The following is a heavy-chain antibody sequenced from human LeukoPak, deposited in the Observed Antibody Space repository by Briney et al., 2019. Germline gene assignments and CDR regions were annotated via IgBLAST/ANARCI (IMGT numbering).Heavy chain of an antibody. Sequence: PGGSLRLSCAASGFTLSIYAMSWVRQAPGKGLEWVSVITGGGGSTYYADSVKGRFTISRDNSKNTPYLQMNSLRAEDTAVYYCAKFAYGDYAWGQGTLVTVSS. J-gene: IGHJ4*02. CDR3: AKFAYGDYA. D-gene: IGHD4-17*01. CDR1: GFTLSIYA. V-gene: IGHV3-23*01. CDR2: ITGGGGST.